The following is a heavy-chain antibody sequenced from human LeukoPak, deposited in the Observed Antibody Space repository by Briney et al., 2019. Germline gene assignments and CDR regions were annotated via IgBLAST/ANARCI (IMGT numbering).Heavy chain of an antibody. D-gene: IGHD2-2*02. J-gene: IGHJ6*03. CDR1: GGTFSSYA. CDR2: IIPIFGTA. CDR3: ARAGLCSTSCYTDYYYYMDV. V-gene: IGHV1-69*05. Sequence: SVKVSCKASGGTFSSYAISWVRQAPGQGLEWMGGIIPIFGTANYAQKFQGRVTITTDESTSTAYMELSSLRSEDTAVYYCARAGLCSTSCYTDYYYYMDVWGKGTTVTVSS.